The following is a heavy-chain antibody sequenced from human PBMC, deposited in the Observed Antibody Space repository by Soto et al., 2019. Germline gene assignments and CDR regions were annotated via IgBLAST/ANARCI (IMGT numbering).Heavy chain of an antibody. CDR2: IYPAGST. CDR1: GFTVSSNY. V-gene: IGHV3-53*01. CDR3: ARDSQGLPAASPGFYYYGMDV. D-gene: IGHD2-2*01. Sequence: GGSLRLSCAASGFTVSSNYMSWVRQAPGKGLEWVSIIYPAGSTYYADSVQGRFTISRDNSKNTLYLQMNSLRAEDTAVYYCARDSQGLPAASPGFYYYGMDVWGQGTTVTVSS. J-gene: IGHJ6*02.